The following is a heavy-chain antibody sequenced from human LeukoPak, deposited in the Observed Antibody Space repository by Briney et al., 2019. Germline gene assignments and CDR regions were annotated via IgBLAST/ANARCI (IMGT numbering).Heavy chain of an antibody. CDR2: ISGSGGST. Sequence: GGSLRLSCAASGFTFSSYAMSWVRQAPGKGLEWVSVISGSGGSTYYADSVKGRFTISRDNPKNTLYLQMNSLRAEDTAVYYCAKAQVGIAAAPTDYWGQGTLVTVSS. CDR3: AKAQVGIAAAPTDY. D-gene: IGHD6-13*01. J-gene: IGHJ4*02. V-gene: IGHV3-23*01. CDR1: GFTFSSYA.